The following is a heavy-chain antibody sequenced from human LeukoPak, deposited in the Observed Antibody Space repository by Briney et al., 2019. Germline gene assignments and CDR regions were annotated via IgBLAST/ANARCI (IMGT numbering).Heavy chain of an antibody. CDR1: GGTFSRSA. D-gene: IGHD3-10*02. J-gene: IGHJ4*02. CDR2: IIPIFGAA. Sequence: SVKVSCKASGGTFSRSAMNWVRQVPGQGLEWMGGIIPIFGAADYAQKFQGRVTITTDESTNTAYMEVSTLTSEDTAAYYCARRGVFGAFDHWGQGTLVTVSS. CDR3: ARRGVFGAFDH. V-gene: IGHV1-69*05.